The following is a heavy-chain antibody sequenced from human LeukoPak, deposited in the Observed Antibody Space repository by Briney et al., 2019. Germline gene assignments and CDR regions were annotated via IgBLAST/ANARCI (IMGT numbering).Heavy chain of an antibody. CDR1: GYTFTSYG. J-gene: IGHJ3*02. CDR2: ISAYNGNT. D-gene: IGHD3-9*01. CDR3: ARRAELRYFDWSYLTGGAFDI. V-gene: IGHV1-18*01. Sequence: ASVKLSCKASGYTFTSYGISWVRQAPGQGLEWMGWISAYNGNTNYAQKLQGRVTMTTDTSTSTAYMELRSLRSDDTAVYYCARRAELRYFDWSYLTGGAFDIWGQGTMVTVSS.